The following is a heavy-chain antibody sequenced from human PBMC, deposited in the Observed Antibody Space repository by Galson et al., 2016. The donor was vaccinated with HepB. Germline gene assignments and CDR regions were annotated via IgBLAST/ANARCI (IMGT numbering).Heavy chain of an antibody. CDR1: NVSVTNGNYY. Sequence: TLSLTCTVSNVSVTNGNYYWTWIRQPPGKGLEWIGNTYVSGSTSYNPSLKSRVTISLDKSKNLFSLKLTSITAADTAVYYCATNYDYWAGSIYFDYWGQGTLVTVSS. V-gene: IGHV4-61*01. J-gene: IGHJ4*02. D-gene: IGHD3-3*01. CDR2: TYVSGST. CDR3: ATNYDYWAGSIYFDY.